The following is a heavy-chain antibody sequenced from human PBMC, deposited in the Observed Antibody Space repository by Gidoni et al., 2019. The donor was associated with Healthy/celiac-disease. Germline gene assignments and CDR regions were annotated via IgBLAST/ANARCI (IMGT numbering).Heavy chain of an antibody. CDR3: ARIFVEYDSSDVKGSFDY. J-gene: IGHJ4*02. Sequence: QVTLKESGPVLVKPTETLTLTCTVSGFSLSNARMGVSWIRQPPGKALEWLAHIFSNDEKSYSTSLKSRLTISKDTSKSQVVLTMTNMDPVDTATYYCARIFVEYDSSDVKGSFDYWGQGTLVTVSS. CDR1: GFSLSNARMG. CDR2: IFSNDEK. V-gene: IGHV2-26*01. D-gene: IGHD3-22*01.